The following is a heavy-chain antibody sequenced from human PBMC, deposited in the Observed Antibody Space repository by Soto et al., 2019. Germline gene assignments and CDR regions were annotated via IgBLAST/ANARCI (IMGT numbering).Heavy chain of an antibody. CDR2: ISGYDGNT. J-gene: IGHJ4*02. Sequence: ASVKVSCKPSGYAFINYGITWVRQAPGQGLEWMGWISGYDGNTNYAPKLQGRVTMTRDTSTSTVYMELRSLRSDDMAVYYCARDRGRSCSGGTCPFDYWGQGTLVTVSS. CDR3: ARDRGRSCSGGTCPFDY. D-gene: IGHD2-15*01. V-gene: IGHV1-18*03. CDR1: GYAFINYG.